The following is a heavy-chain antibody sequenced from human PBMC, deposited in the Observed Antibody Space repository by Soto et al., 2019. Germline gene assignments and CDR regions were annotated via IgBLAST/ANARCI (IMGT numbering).Heavy chain of an antibody. CDR2: IRGTT. D-gene: IGHD2-21*01. Sequence: EVQLVESGGGLVQPGGSLRLSCAASGFTFTSYSMNWVRQAPGKGLEWVSYIRGTTHYADSVKGRFTISRDNARSSLYLQMNSLRADDTAVYYCARDDSFAFDLWGQGTMVTVSS. V-gene: IGHV3-48*01. CDR1: GFTFTSYS. CDR3: ARDDSFAFDL. J-gene: IGHJ3*01.